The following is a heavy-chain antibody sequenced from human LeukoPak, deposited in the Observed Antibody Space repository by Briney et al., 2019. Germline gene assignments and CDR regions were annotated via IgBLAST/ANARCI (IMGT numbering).Heavy chain of an antibody. CDR1: GFTFSSYE. Sequence: GGSLRLSCAASGFTFSSYEMNWVRQAPGKGLEWVSYISSSGSTIYYADSVKGRFTVSRDNSQNTVYLQMNSLRADDTAVYYCAKVESGGYSFGNFDYWGQGTLVTVSS. D-gene: IGHD5-12*01. CDR3: AKVESGGYSFGNFDY. CDR2: ISSSGSTI. V-gene: IGHV3-48*03. J-gene: IGHJ4*02.